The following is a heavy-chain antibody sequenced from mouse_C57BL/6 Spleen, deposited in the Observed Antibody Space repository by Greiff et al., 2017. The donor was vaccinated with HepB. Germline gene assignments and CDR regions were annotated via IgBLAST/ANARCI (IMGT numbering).Heavy chain of an antibody. V-gene: IGHV1-82*01. J-gene: IGHJ2*01. Sequence: QVQLQQSGPELVKPGASVKISCKASGYAFSSSWMNWVKQRPGKGLEWIGRIYPGDGDTNYNRKFKGKATLTADKSSSTAYMQLSSLTSEDSAVYFCARALTTVVANFDYWGQGTTLTVSS. CDR2: IYPGDGDT. D-gene: IGHD1-1*01. CDR3: ARALTTVVANFDY. CDR1: GYAFSSSW.